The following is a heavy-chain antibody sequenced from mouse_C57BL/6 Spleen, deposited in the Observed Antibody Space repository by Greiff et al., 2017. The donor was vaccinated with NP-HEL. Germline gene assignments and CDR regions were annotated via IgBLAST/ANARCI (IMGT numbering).Heavy chain of an antibody. V-gene: IGHV5-9*01. J-gene: IGHJ2*01. Sequence: EVKLVESGGGLVKPGGSLKLSCAASGFTFSSYTMSWVRQTPEKRLEWVATISGGGGNTYYPDSVKGRFTISRDNAKNTLYLQMSSLRSEDTALYYCARRDTVAFDYWGQGTTLTVSS. D-gene: IGHD1-1*01. CDR3: ARRDTVAFDY. CDR1: GFTFSSYT. CDR2: ISGGGGNT.